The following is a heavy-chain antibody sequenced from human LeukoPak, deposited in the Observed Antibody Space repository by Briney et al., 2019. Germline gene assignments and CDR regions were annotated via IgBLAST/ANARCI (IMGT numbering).Heavy chain of an antibody. J-gene: IGHJ6*02. D-gene: IGHD2/OR15-2a*01. V-gene: IGHV3-30*03. CDR3: ARAKIIHSITHMDV. Sequence: GGSLRLSCAASGFTFSSYGMHWVRQAPGKGLEWVAVISYDGSNKYYADSVKGRFTISRDNSKKTLYLQMNSLRSDDAAVYYCARAKIIHSITHMDVWGQGTTVTVSS. CDR2: ISYDGSNK. CDR1: GFTFSSYG.